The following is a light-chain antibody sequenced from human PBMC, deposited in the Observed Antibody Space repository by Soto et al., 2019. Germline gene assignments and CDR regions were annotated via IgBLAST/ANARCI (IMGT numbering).Light chain of an antibody. Sequence: QSVLTQPASVSGSPGQSITISCTGTSSDVGGYLYVSWYQQYPGKAPKLMIYDVTNRPSGVSNRFSGFKSGNTAFLTISGLQAEDEDDYYCSSYTTSNTLVFGGVTKLTVL. CDR3: SSYTTSNTLV. CDR2: DVT. CDR1: SSDVGGYLY. J-gene: IGLJ2*01. V-gene: IGLV2-14*01.